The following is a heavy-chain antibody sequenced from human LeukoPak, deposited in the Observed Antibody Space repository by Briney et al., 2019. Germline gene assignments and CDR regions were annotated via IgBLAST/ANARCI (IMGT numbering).Heavy chain of an antibody. V-gene: IGHV4-4*07. CDR3: ARGGSSWQSFDY. J-gene: IGHJ4*02. D-gene: IGHD6-13*01. CDR1: GGSISNYY. Sequence: PSETLSLTCTVSGGSISNYYWSWIRQPAGKGLKWIGRIYTSGSTNYNPSLKSRVTMSVDTSKNQFSLKLSSVTAADTAVYYCARGGSSWQSFDYWGQGTLVTVSS. CDR2: IYTSGST.